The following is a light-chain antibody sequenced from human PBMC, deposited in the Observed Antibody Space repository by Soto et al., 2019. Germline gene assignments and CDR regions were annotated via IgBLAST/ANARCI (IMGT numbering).Light chain of an antibody. CDR1: SSDVGGYNY. V-gene: IGLV2-14*01. CDR2: DVS. CDR3: SSYTSSSTFV. J-gene: IGLJ2*01. Sequence: QSVLTQPASVSGSPGQSITISCTGTSSDVGGYNYVSWYQQHPGKAPKLMIYDVSNRPSGVSNRFSGSKSGNTASLTISGIQAEDEADYYCSSYTSSSTFVFGGGTQLTVL.